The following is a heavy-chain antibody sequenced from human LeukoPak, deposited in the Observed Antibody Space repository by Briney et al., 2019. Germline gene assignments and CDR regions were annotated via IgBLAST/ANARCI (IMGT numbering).Heavy chain of an antibody. CDR3: TKGGRSSSWYWAY. Sequence: GGSLRLSCAASGFTFTNYWITWARQAPEKGLKGWPTIKQDGSEKYYVDSVKGRFTISRDNAKNSLYLQMNSLRADDTAVYYCTKGGRSSSWYWAYWGQGTLVTVSS. V-gene: IGHV3-7*01. D-gene: IGHD6-13*01. J-gene: IGHJ4*02. CDR1: GFTFTNYW. CDR2: IKQDGSEK.